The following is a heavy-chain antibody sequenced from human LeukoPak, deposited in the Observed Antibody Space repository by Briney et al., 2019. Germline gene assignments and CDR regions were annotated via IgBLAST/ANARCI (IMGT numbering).Heavy chain of an antibody. D-gene: IGHD6-13*01. CDR2: IYSGGST. V-gene: IGHV3-53*01. J-gene: IGHJ5*02. CDR3: ARDKGYSSSWESLNWFDP. CDR1: GFTVSSNY. Sequence: PGGSLRPSCAASGFTVSSNYMSWVRQAPGKGLEWVSVIYSGGSTYYADSVKGRFTISRDNSKNTLYLQMNSLRAEDTAVYYCARDKGYSSSWESLNWFDPWGQGTLVTVSS.